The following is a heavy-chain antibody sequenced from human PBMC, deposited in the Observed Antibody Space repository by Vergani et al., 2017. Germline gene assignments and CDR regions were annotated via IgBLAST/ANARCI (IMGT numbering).Heavy chain of an antibody. CDR3: ARGIRFGGTYTPAGRYYYYMDV. CDR2: INHSGST. D-gene: IGHD3-16*01. CDR1: GGSFSGYY. V-gene: IGHV4-34*01. Sequence: QVQLQQWGAGLLKPSETLSLTCAVYGGSFSGYYWSWIRQPPGKGLEWIGEINHSGSTNYNPSLKSRVTISVDTSKNQFSLKLSSVTATDTAVYYCARGIRFGGTYTPAGRYYYYMDVWGTGTTVTVSS. J-gene: IGHJ6*03.